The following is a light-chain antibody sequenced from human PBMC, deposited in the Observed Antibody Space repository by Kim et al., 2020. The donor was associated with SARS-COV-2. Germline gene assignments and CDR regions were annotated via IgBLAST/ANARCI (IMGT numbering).Light chain of an antibody. CDR3: LQDYNYPRT. J-gene: IGKJ1*01. CDR1: QGIRND. V-gene: IGKV1-6*01. Sequence: ASEGDRVTITCRASQGIRNDLGRYQQKPGKAPKLLIYAASSLQSGVPSRFSGSGSGTDFTLTISSLQPEDFATYYCLQDYNYPRTFGQGTKVDIK. CDR2: AAS.